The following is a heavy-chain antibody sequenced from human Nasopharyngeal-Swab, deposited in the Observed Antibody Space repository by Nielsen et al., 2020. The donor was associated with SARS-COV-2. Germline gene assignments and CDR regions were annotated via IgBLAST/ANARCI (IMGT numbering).Heavy chain of an antibody. CDR2: IYHSGST. J-gene: IGHJ3*02. V-gene: IGHV4-4*02. D-gene: IGHD3-3*01. Sequence: SKTLSLTCAVSGGSISSSNWWSWVRQPPGKGLEWIGEIYHSGSTNYNPSLKSRVTISVDKSKNQFSLKLSSVTAADTAVYYCARDRALRFLEWLNGVRAFDIWGQGTMVTVSS. CDR1: GGSISSSNW. CDR3: ARDRALRFLEWLNGVRAFDI.